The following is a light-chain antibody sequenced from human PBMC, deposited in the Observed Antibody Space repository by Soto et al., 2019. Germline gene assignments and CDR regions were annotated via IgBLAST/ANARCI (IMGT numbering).Light chain of an antibody. CDR1: NSRSGSNY. CDR3: AKWDDSLRVYV. CDR2: RND. V-gene: IGLV1-47*01. J-gene: IGLJ1*01. Sequence: QSVLPQPPSASGTPGQRVTISCSTSNSRSGSNYVYWYQQLPGAAPKLLIYRNDQRPSGVPGRFSGSKSGTSASLAISGLRSEDEGDYFCAKWDDSLRVYVFGSGTKLTVL.